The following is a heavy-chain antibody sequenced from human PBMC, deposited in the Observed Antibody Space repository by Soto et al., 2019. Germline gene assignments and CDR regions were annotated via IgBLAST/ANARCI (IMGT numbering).Heavy chain of an antibody. CDR2: INPIDGSI. V-gene: IGHV1-46*01. CDR3: ARDLFGSWTIDY. CDR1: GYNFVSNH. D-gene: IGHD6-13*01. J-gene: IGHJ4*02. Sequence: QVQLVQSGAAVREPGASVKVSCKTSGYNFVSNHIHWVRQTPAQGLEWMGIINPIDGSISYAQKFRGRVTVTRDTPTSSVYMELRGLTPADTAVYFCARDLFGSWTIDYWGPGTLVTVSP.